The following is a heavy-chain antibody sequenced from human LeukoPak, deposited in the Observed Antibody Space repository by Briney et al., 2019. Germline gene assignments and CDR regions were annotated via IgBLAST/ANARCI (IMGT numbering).Heavy chain of an antibody. Sequence: GGSLRLSCAASGFTFSSYSMNWVRQAPGKGLEWVSSISSSSSYIYYADSVKGRFTISRDNSKNTLYLQMNSLRAEDTAVYYCARSKDIVVVPAAIFWYWGQGTLVTVSS. CDR2: ISSSSSYI. CDR3: ARSKDIVVVPAAIFWY. J-gene: IGHJ4*02. CDR1: GFTFSSYS. D-gene: IGHD2-2*01. V-gene: IGHV3-21*01.